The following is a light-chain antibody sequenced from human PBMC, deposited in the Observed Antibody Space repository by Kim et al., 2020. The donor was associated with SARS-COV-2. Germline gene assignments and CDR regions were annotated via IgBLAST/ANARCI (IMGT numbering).Light chain of an antibody. CDR2: GAS. V-gene: IGKV3-15*01. CDR1: QRLSRQ. J-gene: IGKJ2*01. Sequence: SPRQRVTLSCRSSQRLSRQLAWYQQRPGQPPRLLIYGASTRATGLPARFSGSGSGTEFTLSISSLQSEDFAVYYCQQYYTWPPVYTFGQGTKLEI. CDR3: QQYYTWPPVYT.